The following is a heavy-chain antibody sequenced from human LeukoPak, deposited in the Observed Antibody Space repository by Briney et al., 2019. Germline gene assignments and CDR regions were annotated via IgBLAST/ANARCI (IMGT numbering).Heavy chain of an antibody. CDR3: ARLINGGSHGRVFDI. CDR2: IYHSGST. V-gene: IGHV4-4*02. D-gene: IGHD3-16*01. J-gene: IGHJ3*02. CDR1: GGSISSSNW. Sequence: PSETLSLTCAVSGGSISSSNWWSWVRQPPGKGLEWIGEIYHSGSTNYNPSLKSRVTISVDTSKNQFSLKLSSVTAADTAVYYCARLINGGSHGRVFDIWAQGKMVTVSS.